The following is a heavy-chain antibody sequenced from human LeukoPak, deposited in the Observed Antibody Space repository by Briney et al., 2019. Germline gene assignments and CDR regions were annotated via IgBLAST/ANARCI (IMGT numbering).Heavy chain of an antibody. CDR2: ISGSVDHT. CDR3: AKRSGYPTCWFFDF. V-gene: IGHV3-23*01. Sequence: GGSLRLSCAASGDTFSSYAMRWVRQARGKGLEGGTSISGSVDHTYYAESVTGRFTISRDNSKNTLFLQMNSLRAADTAVFYCAKRSGYPTCWFFDFWGQGTLVTVSS. CDR1: GDTFSSYA. D-gene: IGHD2-2*03. J-gene: IGHJ4*02.